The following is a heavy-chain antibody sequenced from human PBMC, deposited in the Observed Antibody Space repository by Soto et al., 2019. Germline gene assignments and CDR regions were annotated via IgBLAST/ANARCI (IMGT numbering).Heavy chain of an antibody. CDR3: AASIFYYGMDV. Sequence: VESLKISCKGSGYSFTSYWISWVRQMPGKGLEWMGRIDPSDSYTNYSPSFQGHVTISADKSISTAYLQWSSLKASDTAIYYCAASIFYYGMDVWGQGTTVTVSS. CDR2: IDPSDSYT. J-gene: IGHJ6*02. V-gene: IGHV5-10-1*01. CDR1: GYSFTSYW.